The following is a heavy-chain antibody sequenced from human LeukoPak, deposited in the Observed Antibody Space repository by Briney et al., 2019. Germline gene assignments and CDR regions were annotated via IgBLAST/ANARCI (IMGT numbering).Heavy chain of an antibody. V-gene: IGHV1-46*01. J-gene: IGHJ4*02. Sequence: ASVKVSCKASGYTFTSHHMHWVRQAPGQGLEWMGIINPSGGSTNYAQKFQGRVTMTRDMSTSTVYMELSSLRSEDTAVYYCARRLLGVAGRSLDYWGQGTLVTVSS. CDR1: GYTFTSHH. CDR3: ARRLLGVAGRSLDY. CDR2: INPSGGST. D-gene: IGHD6-19*01.